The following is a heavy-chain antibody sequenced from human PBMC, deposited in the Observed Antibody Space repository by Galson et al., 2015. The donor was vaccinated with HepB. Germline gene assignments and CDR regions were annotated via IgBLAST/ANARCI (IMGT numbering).Heavy chain of an antibody. D-gene: IGHD3-3*01. CDR1: GGAISSGDYY. CDR2: IFYSGTT. CDR3: ARSWNGYWDY. J-gene: IGHJ4*02. Sequence: TLSLTCTVSGGAISSGDYYWSWIRQPPGKGLEWIGNIFYSGTTYYNPSLKSRVTISLDTSKNQFSLKLSSVTAADRAVYYCARSWNGYWDYWGQGTLVTVSS. V-gene: IGHV4-30-4*01.